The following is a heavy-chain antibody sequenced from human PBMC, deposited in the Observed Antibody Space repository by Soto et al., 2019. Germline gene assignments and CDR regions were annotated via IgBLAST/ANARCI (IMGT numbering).Heavy chain of an antibody. CDR1: GFTFSIYG. CDR2: ISQDGSNK. J-gene: IGHJ6*02. V-gene: IGHV3-30*03. CDR3: ARDDDFWSGSDYYGMDV. Sequence: QVQLVESGGGVVQPGRSLRLSCAASGFTFSIYGIHWVRQAPGKGLEWVAVISQDGSNKYYADSVNGRFTISRDNSKNTLYLQMSSLRGEDTALYYCARDDDFWSGSDYYGMDVWGQGTTVTVSS. D-gene: IGHD3-3*01.